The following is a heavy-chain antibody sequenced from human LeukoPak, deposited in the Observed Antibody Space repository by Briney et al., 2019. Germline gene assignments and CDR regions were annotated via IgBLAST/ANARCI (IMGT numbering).Heavy chain of an antibody. CDR2: ISAYNGNT. CDR3: ARDLRYCSSTSCYWRQEGDYYGMDV. CDR1: GYTFTSYG. D-gene: IGHD2-2*01. J-gene: IGHJ6*02. Sequence: GASVKVFCKASGYTFTSYGISWVRQAPGQGLEWMGWISAYNGNTNYAQKLQGRVTMTTDTSTSTAYMELRSLRSDDTAVYYCARDLRYCSSTSCYWRQEGDYYGMDVWGQGTTVTVSS. V-gene: IGHV1-18*01.